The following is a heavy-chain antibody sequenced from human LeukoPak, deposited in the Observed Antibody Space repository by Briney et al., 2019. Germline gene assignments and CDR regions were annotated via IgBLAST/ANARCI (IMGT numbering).Heavy chain of an antibody. CDR1: GGSIDGRSYY. J-gene: IGHJ4*02. CDR3: ARRSEFDNTHYHYFDY. CDR2: IYHGGST. D-gene: IGHD2-15*01. V-gene: IGHV4-39*01. Sequence: SETLSLTCTVSGGSIDGRSYYWDWIRQAPGKGLEWIGTIYHGGSTEYNPSLKSRVAIFVDTSKNQFSLILHSVAAADTAVYYCARRSEFDNTHYHYFDYWGQGALVTVSS.